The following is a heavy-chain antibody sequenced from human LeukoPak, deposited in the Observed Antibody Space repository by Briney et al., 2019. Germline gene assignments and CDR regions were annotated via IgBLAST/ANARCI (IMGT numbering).Heavy chain of an antibody. Sequence: GGSLRLSCAASGFTFSSYWMSWVRQAPGKGLEWVSGINWNGGSTGYADSVKGRFTISRDNAKNSLYLQMNSLRVEDTALYYCARGGGSCYNPGGQGTLVTVSS. D-gene: IGHD2-15*01. CDR3: ARGGGSCYNP. V-gene: IGHV3-20*04. J-gene: IGHJ4*02. CDR1: GFTFSSYW. CDR2: INWNGGST.